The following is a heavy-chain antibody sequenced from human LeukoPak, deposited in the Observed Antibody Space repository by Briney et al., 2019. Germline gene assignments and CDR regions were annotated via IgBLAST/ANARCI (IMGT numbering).Heavy chain of an antibody. V-gene: IGHV4-30-4*08. CDR1: GGSISSGDYY. CDR3: ARSVSSGLLYYFDY. D-gene: IGHD1-26*01. Sequence: SQTLSLTCTVSGGSISSGDYYWSWIRQPPGKGLEWIGYIYYSGSTYYNPSLKSRVTISVDTSKNQFSLKLSSVTAADTAVYYCARSVSSGLLYYFDYWGQGTLVTVSS. J-gene: IGHJ4*02. CDR2: IYYSGST.